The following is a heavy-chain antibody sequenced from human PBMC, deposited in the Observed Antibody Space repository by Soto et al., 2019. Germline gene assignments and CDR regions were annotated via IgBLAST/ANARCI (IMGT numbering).Heavy chain of an antibody. CDR2: IRSKAYGGTT. J-gene: IGHJ3*02. CDR1: GFTFGDYA. Sequence: LRLSCTASGFTFGDYAMSWFRQAPGKGLEWVGFIRSKAYGGTTEYAASVKGRFTISRDDSKSIAYLQMNSLKTEDTAVYYCTITITMIVVVPDAFDIWGQGTMVTV. D-gene: IGHD3-22*01. V-gene: IGHV3-49*03. CDR3: TITITMIVVVPDAFDI.